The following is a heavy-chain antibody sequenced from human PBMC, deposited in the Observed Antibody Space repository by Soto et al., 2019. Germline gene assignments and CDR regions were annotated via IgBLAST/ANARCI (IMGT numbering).Heavy chain of an antibody. D-gene: IGHD1-26*01. CDR1: WFIFSRYS. Sequence: GGSLRLSCAVSWFIFSRYSINWVPQAPGKGLEWVSSIGTSGSYIYDTDSVKGRFTISRDNTKDSLYLQMNSLRAEDTAIYYCARGSAFIGLDYWGQGTPVTVSS. V-gene: IGHV3-21*01. J-gene: IGHJ4*02. CDR2: IGTSGSYI. CDR3: ARGSAFIGLDY.